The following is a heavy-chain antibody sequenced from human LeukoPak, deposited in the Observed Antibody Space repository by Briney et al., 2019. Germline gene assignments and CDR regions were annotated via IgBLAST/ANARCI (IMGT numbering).Heavy chain of an antibody. Sequence: SETLSLTCTVSGGSISGYYWSWIRQPPGKGLEWIGYIYNSGRTNYNPSLKIPITILVDTSKKQFSLKLSSVTAADTAVYYCAIHSFYQLLYWFYPWGQGTLVTVSS. CDR1: GGSISGYY. D-gene: IGHD2-2*01. CDR3: AIHSFYQLLYWFYP. CDR2: IYNSGRT. V-gene: IGHV4-59*08. J-gene: IGHJ5*02.